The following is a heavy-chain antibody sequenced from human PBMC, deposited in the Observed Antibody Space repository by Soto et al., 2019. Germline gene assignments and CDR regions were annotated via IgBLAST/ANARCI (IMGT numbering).Heavy chain of an antibody. CDR3: ARGIAARPVADYYCYGMDV. D-gene: IGHD6-6*01. V-gene: IGHV1-18*01. CDR1: GYTFTSYG. CDR2: ISAYNGNT. Sequence: QVQLVQSGAEVKKPGASVKVSCKASGYTFTSYGISWVRQAPGQGLEWMGWISAYNGNTNYAQKLQGRVTMTTDTTTSTAYMELRSLRSDDTAVYYCARGIAARPVADYYCYGMDVWGQGTPVTVSS. J-gene: IGHJ6*02.